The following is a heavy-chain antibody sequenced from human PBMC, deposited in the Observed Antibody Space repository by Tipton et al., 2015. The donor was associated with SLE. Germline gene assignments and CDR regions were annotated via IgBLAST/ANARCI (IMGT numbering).Heavy chain of an antibody. D-gene: IGHD4-23*01. J-gene: IGHJ5*02. V-gene: IGHV4-4*02. Sequence: TLSLTCAVSGGSISNSNWWSWVRQPPGKGLEWIGEIYYSGRTNYNPSLKSRVTISVDTSKNQFSLNLRSVTAADTAVYYCARGGTGDGRNPFDPWGQGTLVTVSS. CDR3: ARGGTGDGRNPFDP. CDR2: IYYSGRT. CDR1: GGSISNSNW.